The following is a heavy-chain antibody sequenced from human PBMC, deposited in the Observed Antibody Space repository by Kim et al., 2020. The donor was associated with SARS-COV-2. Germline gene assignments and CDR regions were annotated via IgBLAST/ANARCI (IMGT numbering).Heavy chain of an antibody. D-gene: IGHD3-22*01. CDR3: ARADSSGYYVYFDY. CDR2: INTKTGNP. Sequence: ASVKVSCKASGYTFSSYSMNWVRQAPGQGLEWMGWINTKTGNPTYAQGFTGRFVFSLDTSVSTAYLQISSLKAEDTAMYYCARADSSGYYVYFDYWGQGPLVTVST. J-gene: IGHJ4*02. V-gene: IGHV7-4-1*02. CDR1: GYTFSSYS.